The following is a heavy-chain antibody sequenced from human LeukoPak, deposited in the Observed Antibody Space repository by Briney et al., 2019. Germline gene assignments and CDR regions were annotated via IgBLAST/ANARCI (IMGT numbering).Heavy chain of an antibody. Sequence: GGSLRLSCAASGFTFRPYAMRWVRQAPGKGLEWVSSISGSTSRTFYADSVKGRFTISGDKSKNTLYLQMNSLRADDTAVYYCVHDYDDNYPDNWGQGTLVTVSS. CDR2: ISGSTSRT. CDR3: VHDYDDNYPDN. J-gene: IGHJ4*02. D-gene: IGHD4-17*01. V-gene: IGHV3-23*01. CDR1: GFTFRPYA.